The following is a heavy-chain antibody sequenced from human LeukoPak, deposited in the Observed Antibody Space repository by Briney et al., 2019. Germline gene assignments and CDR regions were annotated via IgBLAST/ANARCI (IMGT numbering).Heavy chain of an antibody. CDR2: ISYLSSHV. V-gene: IGHV3-21*01. D-gene: IGHD3-16*01. CDR3: GRAFPPLRTSSAGDL. J-gene: IGHJ4*02. CDR1: GFTLSDYD. Sequence: GGSLRLSCSASGFTLSDYDMNWVRQAPGKGLEWGSSISYLSSHVYYGDSVKGRFSTSRDNAKNSLYLQMNSLGAEDTAIYYCGRAFPPLRTSSAGDLWGQGILVTVSS.